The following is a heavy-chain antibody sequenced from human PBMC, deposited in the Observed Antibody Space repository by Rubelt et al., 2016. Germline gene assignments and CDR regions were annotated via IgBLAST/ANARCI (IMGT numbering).Heavy chain of an antibody. CDR3: ARDWAGTVTTDWFDP. V-gene: IGHV4-59*01. CDR2: IYYSGTT. CDR1: GGSISSYY. D-gene: IGHD4-17*01. J-gene: IGHJ5*02. Sequence: QVQLQESGPGLVKPSETLSLTCTVSGGSISSYYWSWIRQPPGKGLEWIGYIYYSGTTNYNPSLKSRVTISVDTSKNQFSLKLSSVTAADTAVYYCARDWAGTVTTDWFDPWGQGTLVTVSS.